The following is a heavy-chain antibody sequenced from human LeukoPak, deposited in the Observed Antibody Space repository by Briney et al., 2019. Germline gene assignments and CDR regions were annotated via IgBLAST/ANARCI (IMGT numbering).Heavy chain of an antibody. CDR2: IYYSGTT. D-gene: IGHD4-17*01. Sequence: SETLSLTCTASGGSISYYYWSWIRQSPGKGLEWIGYIYYSGTTNYNPSLKSRVTISVDTSKNQFSLQLRSVTAADTAVYYCAREDPQTTVPEGMDVWGQGTTVTVSS. V-gene: IGHV4-59*01. CDR1: GGSISYYY. J-gene: IGHJ6*02. CDR3: AREDPQTTVPEGMDV.